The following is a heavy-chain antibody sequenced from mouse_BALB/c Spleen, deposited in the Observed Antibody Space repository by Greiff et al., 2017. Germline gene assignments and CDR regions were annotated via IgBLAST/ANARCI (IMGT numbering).Heavy chain of an antibody. CDR2: IDPANGNT. J-gene: IGHJ4*01. D-gene: IGHD2-2*01. Sequence: EVNVVESGAELVKPGASVKLSCTASGFNIKDTYMHWVKQRPEQGLEWIGRIDPANGNTKYDPKFQGKATITADTSSNTAYLQLSSLTSEDTAVYYCAREWLPYYYAMDYWGQGTSVTVSS. CDR3: AREWLPYYYAMDY. CDR1: GFNIKDTY. V-gene: IGHV14-3*02.